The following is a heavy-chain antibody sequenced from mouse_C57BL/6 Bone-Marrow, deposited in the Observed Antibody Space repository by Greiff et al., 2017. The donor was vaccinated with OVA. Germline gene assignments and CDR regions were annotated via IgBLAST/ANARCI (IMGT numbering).Heavy chain of an antibody. CDR2: IWWVGDK. CDR1: GFSLSTFGMG. CDR3: ARVYDYDGYFDV. D-gene: IGHD2-4*01. V-gene: IGHV8-8*01. J-gene: IGHJ1*03. Sequence: QVTLKESGPGILQPSQTLSLTCSFSGFSLSTFGMGVGWIRQPSGKGLEWLAHIWWVGDKYSNPALKSRLPISKDTSKNQVFLRIANVDTADTATYYCARVYDYDGYFDVWGTGTTVTVSS.